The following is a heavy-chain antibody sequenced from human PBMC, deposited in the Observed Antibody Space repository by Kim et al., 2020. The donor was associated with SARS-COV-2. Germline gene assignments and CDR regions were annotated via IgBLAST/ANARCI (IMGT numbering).Heavy chain of an antibody. Sequence: GGSLRLSCAASGFTFSSYGMHWVRQAPGKGLEWVAVISYDGSNNYYADSVKGRSTISRDNSINTLYLQMNSLRAEDTAVYSCARDRAASGSTRGPFDYWGQGSLVIVSS. CDR1: GFTFSSYG. V-gene: IGHV3-33*05. J-gene: IGHJ4*02. D-gene: IGHD1-26*01. CDR2: ISYDGSNN. CDR3: ARDRAASGSTRGPFDY.